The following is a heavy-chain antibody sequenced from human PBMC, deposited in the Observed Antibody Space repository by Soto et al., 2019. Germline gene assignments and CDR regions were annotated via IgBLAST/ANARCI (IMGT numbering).Heavy chain of an antibody. CDR1: GGSISSGDYY. J-gene: IGHJ4*02. V-gene: IGHV4-30-4*01. Sequence: QVQLQESGPGLVKPSQTLSLTCTVSGGSISSGDYYWSWIRQPPGKGLEWIGYIYYSGSTYYNPSLQIPVTISVDTSKNQFALKLSSVTAADTAVYYCARVHDDWQTRHFDYWGQGTLVTVSS. CDR2: IYYSGST. D-gene: IGHD3-9*01. CDR3: ARVHDDWQTRHFDY.